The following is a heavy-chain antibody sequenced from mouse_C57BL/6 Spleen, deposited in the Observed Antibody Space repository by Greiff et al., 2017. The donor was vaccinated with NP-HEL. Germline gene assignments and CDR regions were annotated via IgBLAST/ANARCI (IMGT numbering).Heavy chain of an antibody. D-gene: IGHD2-1*01. CDR1: GFTFSDYG. CDR2: ISSGSSTI. J-gene: IGHJ2*01. V-gene: IGHV5-17*01. Sequence: EVKVVESGGGLVKPGGSLKLSCAASGFTFSDYGMHWVRQAPEKGLEWVAYISSGSSTIYYADTVKGRFTISRDNAKNTLCLQMTSRRSEDTAMYYCASIYYGNYVYFDYWGQGTTLTVSS. CDR3: ASIYYGNYVYFDY.